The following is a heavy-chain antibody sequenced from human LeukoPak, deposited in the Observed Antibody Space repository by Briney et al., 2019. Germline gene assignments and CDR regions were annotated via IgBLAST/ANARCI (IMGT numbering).Heavy chain of an antibody. CDR2: IYYSGST. CDR3: ARDQGAGIWDTAMVN. CDR1: GDSISSYY. Sequence: SETLSLTCTVSGDSISSYYWSWIRQPPGKGLEWIGYIYYSGSTNYNPSLKSRVTISVDTSKNQFSLKLSSVTAADTAVYYCARDQGAGIWDTAMVNWGQGTLVTVSS. V-gene: IGHV4-59*01. D-gene: IGHD5-18*01. J-gene: IGHJ4*02.